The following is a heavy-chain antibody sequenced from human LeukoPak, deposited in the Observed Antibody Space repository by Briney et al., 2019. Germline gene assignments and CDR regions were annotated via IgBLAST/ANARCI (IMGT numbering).Heavy chain of an antibody. D-gene: IGHD6-13*01. CDR1: GFTFSSYS. V-gene: IGHV3-21*01. J-gene: IGHJ4*02. Sequence: GGSLRLSCAASGFTFSSYSMNWVRQAPGKGLEWVSSIGSSSSYIYYADSVKGRFTISRDNAKNSLYLQMNSLRAEDTAVYYCARDRPGIAAADIDYWGQGTLVTVSS. CDR3: ARDRPGIAAADIDY. CDR2: IGSSSSYI.